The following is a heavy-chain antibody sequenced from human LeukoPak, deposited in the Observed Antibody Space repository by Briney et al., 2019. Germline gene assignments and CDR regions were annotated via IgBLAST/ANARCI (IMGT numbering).Heavy chain of an antibody. CDR1: GFTFSSYA. CDR2: ISGSGGST. V-gene: IGHV3-23*01. CDR3: AKDSGTSGYYRYYFDY. Sequence: GGSLRLSCAASGFTFSSYAMSWVRQAPGKGLEWVSAISGSGGSTYYADSVKGRFTISRDNSKNTLYLQMNSLRAEDTAVCYCAKDSGTSGYYRYYFDYWGQGTLVTVSS. J-gene: IGHJ4*02. D-gene: IGHD3-22*01.